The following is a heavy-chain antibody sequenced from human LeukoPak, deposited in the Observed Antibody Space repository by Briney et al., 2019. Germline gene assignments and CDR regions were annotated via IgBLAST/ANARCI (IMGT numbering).Heavy chain of an antibody. D-gene: IGHD3-9*01. V-gene: IGHV3-9*01. CDR2: ISWNSGSI. CDR3: AKGNYDILTGYVDY. CDR1: GFTFDDYA. Sequence: GGSLRLSCAASGFTFDDYAMHWVRQAPGKGLEWVSGISWNSGSIGYADSVKGRFTISRYNAKNSLYLQMNSLRAEDTALYYCAKGNYDILTGYVDYWGQGTLVTVSS. J-gene: IGHJ4*02.